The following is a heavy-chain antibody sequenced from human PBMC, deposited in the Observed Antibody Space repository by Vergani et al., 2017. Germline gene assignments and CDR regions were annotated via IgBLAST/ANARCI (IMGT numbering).Heavy chain of an antibody. Sequence: QVQLQYSGPGLVKSSETLSLTCSVSFDSIRNLYCNWIRQPPGKGLEWIGSIHYSENTNYNPSLKTRVTISVDTSKNQFSLTLTSVTAADTAVYYCASDTHSGQRADRWGQGILVTVTS. CDR2: IHYSENT. V-gene: IGHV4-59*11. CDR3: ASDTHSGQRADR. J-gene: IGHJ5*02. D-gene: IGHD6-19*01. CDR1: FDSIRNLY.